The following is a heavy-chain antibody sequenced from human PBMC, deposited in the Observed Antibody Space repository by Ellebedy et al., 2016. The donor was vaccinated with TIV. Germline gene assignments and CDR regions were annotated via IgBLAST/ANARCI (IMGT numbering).Heavy chain of an antibody. V-gene: IGHV4-39*07. J-gene: IGHJ4*02. Sequence: MPGGSLRLSCVVSGDSISSTNYFWGWIRQPPGKGLEWIGSLNYGGESYFDPSLKSRVTMSLDISKNQFSLKVNSVTAADTAIYYCASHRGFYSGWSFDYWGQGTLTTVSS. CDR2: LNYGGES. D-gene: IGHD5-12*01. CDR1: GDSISSTNYF. CDR3: ASHRGFYSGWSFDY.